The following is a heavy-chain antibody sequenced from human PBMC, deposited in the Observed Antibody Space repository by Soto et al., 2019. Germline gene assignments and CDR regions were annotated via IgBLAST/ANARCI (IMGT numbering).Heavy chain of an antibody. V-gene: IGHV3-30*18. CDR3: AKDDIDVVVAATKRYYYYMDV. J-gene: IGHJ6*03. CDR2: ISYDGSNK. Sequence: GGSLRLSCAASGFTFSSYGMHWVRQAPGKGLEWVAVISYDGSNKYYADSVKGRFTISRDNSKNTLYLQMNSLRAEDTAVYYCAKDDIDVVVAATKRYYYYMDVWGKGTTVTVSS. CDR1: GFTFSSYG. D-gene: IGHD2-15*01.